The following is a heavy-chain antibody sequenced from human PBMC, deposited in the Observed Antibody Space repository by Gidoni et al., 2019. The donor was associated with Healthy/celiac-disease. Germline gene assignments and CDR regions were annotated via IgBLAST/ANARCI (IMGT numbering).Heavy chain of an antibody. Sequence: QVQLVESGGGVVQPGRSLRLACAASGFTFSSYGMHWVRQAPGKGLEWVAVIWYDGSNKYYADSVKGRFTISRDNSKNTLYLQMNSLRAEDTAVYYCARTGFGVVTGYYYMDVWGKGTTVTVSS. CDR1: GFTFSSYG. CDR2: IWYDGSNK. V-gene: IGHV3-33*01. J-gene: IGHJ6*03. CDR3: ARTGFGVVTGYYYMDV. D-gene: IGHD3-3*01.